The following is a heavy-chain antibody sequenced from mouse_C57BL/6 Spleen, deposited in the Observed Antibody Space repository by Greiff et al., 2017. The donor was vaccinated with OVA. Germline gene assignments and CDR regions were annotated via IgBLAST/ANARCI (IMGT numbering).Heavy chain of an antibody. D-gene: IGHD2-4*01. V-gene: IGHV1-15*01. CDR3: TRRGLYYDYDGGFDY. Sequence: VQLQQSGAELVRPGASVTLSCKASGYTFTDYEMHWVKQTPVHGLEWIGAIDPETGGTAYNQKFKGKAILTADKSSSTAYMELRSLTSEDSAVYYCTRRGLYYDYDGGFDYWGQGTTLTVSS. CDR2: IDPETGGT. J-gene: IGHJ2*01. CDR1: GYTFTDYE.